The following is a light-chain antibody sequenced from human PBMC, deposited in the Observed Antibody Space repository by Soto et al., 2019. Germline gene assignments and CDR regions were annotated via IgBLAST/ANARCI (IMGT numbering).Light chain of an antibody. Sequence: EIVLTQSPGTLSSSPGERATLSCRASQSVSSSYLAWYQQKLAQPPRLLIYGASSRATGVPDRFSGSGSGTDFTLTISRLEPEDFAVYYCPQYGSSPPLTFGGGTKVEIK. CDR1: QSVSSSY. CDR3: PQYGSSPPLT. J-gene: IGKJ4*01. V-gene: IGKV3-20*01. CDR2: GAS.